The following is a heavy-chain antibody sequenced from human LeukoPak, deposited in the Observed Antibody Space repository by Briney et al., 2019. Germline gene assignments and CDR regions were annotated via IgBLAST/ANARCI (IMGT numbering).Heavy chain of an antibody. V-gene: IGHV3-7*01. CDR3: ARSSWDDY. J-gene: IGHJ4*02. Sequence: GGSLRLSCAASRFTFSSYWMSWVRQAPGKGLEWVANIKQDGSEKYYVDSVKGRFTISRDNAKNSLYLQMNSLRAEDTAVYYCARSSWDDYWGQGTLVTVSS. CDR1: RFTFSSYW. D-gene: IGHD6-13*01. CDR2: IKQDGSEK.